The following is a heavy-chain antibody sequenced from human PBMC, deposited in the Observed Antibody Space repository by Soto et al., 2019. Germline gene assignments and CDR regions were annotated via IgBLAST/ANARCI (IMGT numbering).Heavy chain of an antibody. Sequence: PGGSLRLSCAASGFTFDDYAMHWVRQAPGKGLEWVSGISWNSGSIGYADSVKGQFTISRDNAKNSLYLQMNSLRAEDTALYYCAKAYSSSWYGEFDYWGQGTLVTVSS. CDR2: ISWNSGSI. V-gene: IGHV3-9*01. CDR1: GFTFDDYA. CDR3: AKAYSSSWYGEFDY. D-gene: IGHD6-13*01. J-gene: IGHJ4*02.